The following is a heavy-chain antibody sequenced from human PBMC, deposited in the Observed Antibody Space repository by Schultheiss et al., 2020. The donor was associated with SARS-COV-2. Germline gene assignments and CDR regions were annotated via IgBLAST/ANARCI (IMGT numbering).Heavy chain of an antibody. CDR1: GFTFSDYY. V-gene: IGHV3-21*01. Sequence: GGSLRLSCAASGFTFSDYYMNWVRQAPGKGLEWVSSISSSSSYIYYADSVKGRFTISRDNAKNSLYLQMNSLRAEDTAVFYCARDGGFCSSTSCDHYYYYYMDVWGKGTTVTVSS. D-gene: IGHD2-2*01. CDR3: ARDGGFCSSTSCDHYYYYYMDV. J-gene: IGHJ6*03. CDR2: ISSSSSYI.